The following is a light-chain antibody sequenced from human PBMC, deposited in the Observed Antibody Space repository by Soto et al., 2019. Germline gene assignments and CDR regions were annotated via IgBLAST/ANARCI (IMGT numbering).Light chain of an antibody. Sequence: SPVTGSLYQMEIGTLSFMVSHSVSSSYLAWYQQKPGQAPRLLIYSASSRATGIPDRFSGSGSGTDYTLTISRLEPEDFAVYYCQQYGYSFWTFGQGTIVDVK. CDR2: SAS. J-gene: IGKJ1*01. CDR3: QQYGYSFWT. V-gene: IGKV3-20*01. CDR1: HSVSSSY.